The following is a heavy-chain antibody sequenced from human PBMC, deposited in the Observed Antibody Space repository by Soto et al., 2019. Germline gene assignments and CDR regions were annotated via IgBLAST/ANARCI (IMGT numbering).Heavy chain of an antibody. CDR2: IYYSGST. D-gene: IGHD4-17*01. V-gene: IGHV4-61*01. Sequence: SETLSLTCTVSGGSVSSGSYYWSWIRQPPGKGLEWIGYIYYSGSTNYNPSLKSRVTISVDTSKNQFSLKLSSVTAADTAVYYCARDRTTVVTDSWGQGTMVT. CDR3: ARDRTTVVTDS. J-gene: IGHJ3*01. CDR1: GGSVSSGSYY.